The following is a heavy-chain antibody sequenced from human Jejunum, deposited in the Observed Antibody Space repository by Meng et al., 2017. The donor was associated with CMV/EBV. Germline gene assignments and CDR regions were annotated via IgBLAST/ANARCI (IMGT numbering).Heavy chain of an antibody. CDR2: ITGSGSNT. V-gene: IGHV3-23*04. CDR1: GFTFSGSS. Sequence: EGQLVESGRGLSQPGGSLRLSCGASGFTFSGSSLSWVHQAPGKGLEWVSVITGSGSNTYYADSVKGRFTISRDDFKNTLFLQMNSLRGEDTAVYYCARLVKSWGQGTLVTVSS. J-gene: IGHJ4*02. CDR3: ARLVKS. D-gene: IGHD2-21*01.